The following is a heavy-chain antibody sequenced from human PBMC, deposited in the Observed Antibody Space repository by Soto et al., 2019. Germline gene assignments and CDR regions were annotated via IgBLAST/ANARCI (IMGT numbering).Heavy chain of an antibody. Sequence: PGGSLRLSCAASGFTFSSYGMHWVRQAPGKGLEWVAVISYDGSNKYYADSVKGRFTISRDNSKNTLYLQMNSLRAEDTAVYYCAKTLQSSSGVYYYYYGMDVWGQGTTVTVSS. CDR2: ISYDGSNK. V-gene: IGHV3-30*18. J-gene: IGHJ6*02. CDR1: GFTFSSYG. D-gene: IGHD6-6*01. CDR3: AKTLQSSSGVYYYYYGMDV.